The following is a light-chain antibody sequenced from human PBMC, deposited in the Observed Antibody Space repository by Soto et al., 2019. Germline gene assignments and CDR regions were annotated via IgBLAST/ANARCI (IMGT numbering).Light chain of an antibody. CDR1: SSDVGAYDY. CDR3: FSYTTSSTRV. Sequence: QSVLTQPASVSGSPGQSITISCAGTSSDVGAYDYVSWYQHHPGKAPKLMIYEVSNRPSGVSNRFSGSKSGNTASLSISGLQAEDEADYYCFSYTTSSTRVFGGGTKLTVL. V-gene: IGLV2-14*01. J-gene: IGLJ3*02. CDR2: EVS.